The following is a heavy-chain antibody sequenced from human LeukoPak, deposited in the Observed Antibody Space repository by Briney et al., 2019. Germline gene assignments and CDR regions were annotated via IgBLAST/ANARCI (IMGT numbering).Heavy chain of an antibody. CDR1: GFTFSSYS. J-gene: IGHJ4*02. V-gene: IGHV3-48*04. CDR2: ISSSSSTI. CDR3: ARAYSGSYYDY. Sequence: PGGSLRLSCAASGFTFSSYSMKWVRLAPGKGLEWVSYISSSSSTIYYADSVKGRFTISRDNAKNSLYLQMNSLRAEDTAVYYCARAYSGSYYDYWGQGTLVTVSS. D-gene: IGHD1-26*01.